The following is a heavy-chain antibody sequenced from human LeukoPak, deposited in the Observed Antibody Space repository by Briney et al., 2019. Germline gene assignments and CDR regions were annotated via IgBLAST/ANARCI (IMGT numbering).Heavy chain of an antibody. CDR1: GFTFSSYA. J-gene: IGHJ4*02. V-gene: IGHV3-23*01. Sequence: GGSLRLSCAASGFTFSSYAMSWVRQAPGKGLEWVSCITASGGNTYYTDSVKGRSTISRDNSKNTVYMQMSSLRAEDTAVYYCAKLIPAVDCSRTSCYGFDYWGQGTLVTVSS. D-gene: IGHD2-2*01. CDR3: AKLIPAVDCSRTSCYGFDY. CDR2: ITASGGNT.